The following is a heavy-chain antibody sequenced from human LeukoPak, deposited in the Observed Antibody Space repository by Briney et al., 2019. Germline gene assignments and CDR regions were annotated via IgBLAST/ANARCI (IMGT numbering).Heavy chain of an antibody. J-gene: IGHJ3*02. D-gene: IGHD3-3*01. V-gene: IGHV1-24*01. CDR3: ARVRTIFGVVGPIDAFDI. Sequence: ASVKVSCKVSGYTLTELSMHWVRQAPGKGLEWMGGFDPEDGETIYAQKFQGRVTMTEDTSTDTAYMELSSLRSEDTAVYYCARVRTIFGVVGPIDAFDIWGQGTMVTVSS. CDR2: FDPEDGET. CDR1: GYTLTELS.